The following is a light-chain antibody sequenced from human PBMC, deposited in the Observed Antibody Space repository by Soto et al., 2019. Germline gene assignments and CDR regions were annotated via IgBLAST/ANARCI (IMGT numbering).Light chain of an antibody. CDR3: QQRCDWPLT. J-gene: IGKJ4*01. CDR1: QSVRSY. Sequence: EIVLTQSPVTLSLSPGESATLSCRTSQSVRSYLAWYQQKPGQAHRLLMYDASNRATGIPARFRGSVSGTDFTLTISSLEPEDFAVYYCQQRCDWPLTFGGGTKVEIK. V-gene: IGKV3-11*01. CDR2: DAS.